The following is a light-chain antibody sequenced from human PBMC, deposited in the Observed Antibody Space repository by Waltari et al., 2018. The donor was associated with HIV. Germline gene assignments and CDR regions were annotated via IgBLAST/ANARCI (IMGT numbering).Light chain of an antibody. V-gene: IGLV1-40*01. CDR1: SSNIGAGYD. Sequence: QSVLTQPPSVSGAPGQTVTISCTGSSSNIGAGYDVHWYQQLPGTVPKLLIYGNSNRPSGVTGRFSGSKSGTSASLAITGLQAEDEADYYCQSHDTSLSGPCVFGTGTKVTVL. J-gene: IGLJ1*01. CDR2: GNS. CDR3: QSHDTSLSGPCV.